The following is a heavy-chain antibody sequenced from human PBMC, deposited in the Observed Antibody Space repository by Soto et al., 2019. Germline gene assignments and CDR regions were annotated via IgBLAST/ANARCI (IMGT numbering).Heavy chain of an antibody. CDR3: ARGPPGYCSGGSCYEYAFDI. D-gene: IGHD2-15*01. CDR1: GFTFSSYS. CDR2: ISSSSSYI. Sequence: GGSLRLSCAAFGFTFSSYSMNWVRQAPGKGLEWVSSISSSSSYIYYADSVKGRFTISRDNAKNSLYLQMNSLRAEDTAVYYCARGPPGYCSGGSCYEYAFDIWGQGTMVTVSS. V-gene: IGHV3-21*01. J-gene: IGHJ3*02.